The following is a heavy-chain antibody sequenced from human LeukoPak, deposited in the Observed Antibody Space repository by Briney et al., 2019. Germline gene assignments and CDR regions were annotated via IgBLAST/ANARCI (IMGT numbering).Heavy chain of an antibody. CDR1: GFTFSSYA. Sequence: GGSLRLSCAASGFTFSSYAMSWVRQAPGKGLEWVQAISGSGGSTYYADSVKGRFTISRDNSKNTLYLQMNSLRAEDTAVYYCARDPYDILTGNILYYFDYWGQGTLVTVSS. CDR3: ARDPYDILTGNILYYFDY. J-gene: IGHJ4*02. CDR2: ISGSGGST. V-gene: IGHV3-23*01. D-gene: IGHD3-9*01.